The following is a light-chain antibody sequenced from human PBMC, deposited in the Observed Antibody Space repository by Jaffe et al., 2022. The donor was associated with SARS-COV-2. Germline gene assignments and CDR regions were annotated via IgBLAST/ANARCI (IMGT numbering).Light chain of an antibody. Sequence: QSALTQPASVSGSPGQSITISCTGTSSDVGGYNYVSWYQHHPGKAPKLVIFEVSNRPSGLSNRFSGSKSGNTASLTISGLQAEDEADYYCSSYTSSNTWVFGGGTKLTVL. V-gene: IGLV2-14*01. CDR2: EVS. CDR1: SSDVGGYNY. J-gene: IGLJ3*02. CDR3: SSYTSSNTWV.